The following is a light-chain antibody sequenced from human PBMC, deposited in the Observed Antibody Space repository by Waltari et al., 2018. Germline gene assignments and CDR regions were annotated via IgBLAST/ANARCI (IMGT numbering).Light chain of an antibody. J-gene: IGKJ2*01. CDR2: KAS. CDR1: QSVSSW. V-gene: IGKV1-5*03. CDR3: QQYNSPTYT. Sequence: DIQMTQSPSTLSASVGDRCTITCRASQSVSSWLAWYQQKPGKAPRLLIYKASSLQSGVPSRFSGSGSGTEFTLTISSLQPDDFAAYYCQQYNSPTYTFGQGTKLEIK.